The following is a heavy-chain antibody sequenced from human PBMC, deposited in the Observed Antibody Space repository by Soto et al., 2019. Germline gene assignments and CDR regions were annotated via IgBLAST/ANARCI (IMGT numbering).Heavy chain of an antibody. D-gene: IGHD1-1*01. J-gene: IGHJ4*02. CDR2: SSAHNGNT. CDR3: ARGRYGDY. CDR1: GYGFTTYG. V-gene: IGHV1-18*01. Sequence: QVHLVQSGAEVKKPGASVKVSCKGSGYGFTTYGITWVRQAPGQGLEWMAWSSAHNGNTNYAQKLQGRVTVTRDTSTSTAYMELRSLRSDDTAGYYCARGRYGDYWGQGALVTVSS.